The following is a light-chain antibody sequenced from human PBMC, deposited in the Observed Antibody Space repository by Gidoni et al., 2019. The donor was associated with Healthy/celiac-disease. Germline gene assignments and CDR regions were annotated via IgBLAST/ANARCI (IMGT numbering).Light chain of an antibody. J-gene: IGKJ3*01. Sequence: DIQMTKSPSSLSASVGDRVTITCQASQDISNYLNWNQQKPGKAPKLLIYDASNLETGVPSRFSGSGSGTDFTFTISSLQPEDIATYYCQQYDNLPFIGPGTKVDIK. CDR2: DAS. V-gene: IGKV1-33*01. CDR1: QDISNY. CDR3: QQYDNLPF.